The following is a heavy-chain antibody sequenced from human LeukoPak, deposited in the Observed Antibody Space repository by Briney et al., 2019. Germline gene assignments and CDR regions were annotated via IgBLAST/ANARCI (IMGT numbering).Heavy chain of an antibody. CDR1: GFTSSDYY. CDR3: ARVRTVGYYYGSGSYSPYFDY. D-gene: IGHD3-10*01. J-gene: IGHJ4*02. Sequence: GGSLRLSCAASGFTSSDYYMSWIRQAPGKGLEWVSYISSSGSTIYYADSVKGRFTISRDNAKNSLYLQMNSLRAEDTAVYYCARVRTVGYYYGSGSYSPYFDYWGQGTLVTVSS. CDR2: ISSSGSTI. V-gene: IGHV3-11*01.